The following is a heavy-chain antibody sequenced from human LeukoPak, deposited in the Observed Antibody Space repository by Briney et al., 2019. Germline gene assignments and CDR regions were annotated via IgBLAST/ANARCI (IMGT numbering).Heavy chain of an antibody. D-gene: IGHD3-10*01. Sequence: GGSLRLSCAASGFTFSTYAMSWVRQAPGKGLEWVSGISGSGGSTYYADSVKGRFTISRDNSKNTLYLQLNSLRAEDTALYYCAKMDYGSGSYYVLNSPDYWGQGTLVTVSS. CDR2: ISGSGGST. J-gene: IGHJ4*02. CDR1: GFTFSTYA. CDR3: AKMDYGSGSYYVLNSPDY. V-gene: IGHV3-23*01.